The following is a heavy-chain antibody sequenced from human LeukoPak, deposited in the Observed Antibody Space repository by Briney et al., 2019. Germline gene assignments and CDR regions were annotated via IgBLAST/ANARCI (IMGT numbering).Heavy chain of an antibody. CDR1: GFTFNNYG. D-gene: IGHD2-8*02. J-gene: IGHJ4*02. V-gene: IGHV3-30*02. CDR3: ATYRQVLLPFES. Sequence: PGGSLRLSCAASGFTFNNYGMHWVRQAPGKGLEWLAFIRYDGSNTYYADSVRGRFTISRDNSKSTLSLQMNSLRAEDTAIYYCATYRQVLLPFESWGQGTLVTVSS. CDR2: IRYDGSNT.